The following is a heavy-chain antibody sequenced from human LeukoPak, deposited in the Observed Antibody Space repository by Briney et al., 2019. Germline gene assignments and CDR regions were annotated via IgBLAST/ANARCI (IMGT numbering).Heavy chain of an antibody. CDR3: ARVESQYDFWSGSYAFDI. CDR2: IYYSGST. V-gene: IGHV4-39*01. CDR1: GGSISSSSYY. D-gene: IGHD3-3*01. J-gene: IGHJ3*02. Sequence: SETLSLTCTVSGGSISSSSYYWGWIRQPPGRGLEWIGSIYYSGSTYYNPSLKSRVTISVDTSKNQFSLKLSSVTAADTAVYYCARVESQYDFWSGSYAFDIWGQGTMVTVSS.